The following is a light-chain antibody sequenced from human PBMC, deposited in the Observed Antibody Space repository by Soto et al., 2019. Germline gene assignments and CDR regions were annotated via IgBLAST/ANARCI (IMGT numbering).Light chain of an antibody. Sequence: QSALTQPASVSGSPRQSITISCTGTISDVGGYNYVSWYQQHPGKAPKLIIYEVRNRPSGVSDRFSGSKSGNTASLTISGLQAEDEAYYYCCSYTSSSTLYVFGSGTKVTVL. V-gene: IGLV2-14*01. J-gene: IGLJ1*01. CDR1: ISDVGGYNY. CDR3: CSYTSSSTLYV. CDR2: EVR.